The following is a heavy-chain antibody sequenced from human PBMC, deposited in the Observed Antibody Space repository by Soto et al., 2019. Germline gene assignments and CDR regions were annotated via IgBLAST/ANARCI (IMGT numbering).Heavy chain of an antibody. J-gene: IGHJ4*02. D-gene: IGHD4-17*01. CDR3: SRGRRTAVTIDY. CDR1: GGSIRRGGYS. CDR2: IYHSGST. V-gene: IGHV4-30-2*01. Sequence: QTPSPTRAVSGGSIRRGGYSRRWIRQPPGKGLEWIGYIYHSGSTYYNPSLKSRVTISVDTSKNQFSLKLSSVTAADTAVYYCSRGRRTAVTIDYWGQGTLVTVSS.